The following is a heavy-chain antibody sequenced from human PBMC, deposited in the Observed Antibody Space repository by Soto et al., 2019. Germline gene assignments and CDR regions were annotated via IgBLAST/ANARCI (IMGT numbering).Heavy chain of an antibody. CDR2: ISGSGGST. J-gene: IGHJ4*02. D-gene: IGHD3-16*01. CDR3: AKLRWGGSGGIDY. Sequence: EVQLLESGGGLVQPGGSLRLSCAASGFTFSSYAMSWVRQAPGKGLEWVSDISGSGGSTYYADSVKGRFTISRDNSNNTVSRKGISLRAEDTAVYYCAKLRWGGSGGIDYWGQGTLVTVSS. CDR1: GFTFSSYA. V-gene: IGHV3-23*01.